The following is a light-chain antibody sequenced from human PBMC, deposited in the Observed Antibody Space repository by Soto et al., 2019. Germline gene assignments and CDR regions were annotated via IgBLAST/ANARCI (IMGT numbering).Light chain of an antibody. J-gene: IGLJ2*01. V-gene: IGLV1-44*01. Sequence: QSVLTQPVSASGTPGQRVTISCSGSSSNIGSNTVNWYQQLPGTAPKLLMYRSNQRPSGVPDRFSGSKSGTSASLAISGLQSEDEGDDYCAAWDDSRNGVVFGAGTKLTVL. CDR3: AAWDDSRNGVV. CDR1: SSNIGSNT. CDR2: RSN.